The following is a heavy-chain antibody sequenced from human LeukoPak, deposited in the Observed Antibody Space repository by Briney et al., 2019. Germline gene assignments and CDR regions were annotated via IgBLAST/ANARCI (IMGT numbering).Heavy chain of an antibody. CDR1: GFTFDDYA. D-gene: IGHD3-22*01. CDR3: AKDMTYDRVGAFDI. J-gene: IGHJ3*02. V-gene: IGHV3-9*01. Sequence: GGSLRLSCAASGFTFDDYARHWVRQAPGKGLEWVSGISWNSGSIGYADSVKGRFTISRDNAKNSLYLQMNSLRADDTALYYCAKDMTYDRVGAFDIWGQGTMVTVSS. CDR2: ISWNSGSI.